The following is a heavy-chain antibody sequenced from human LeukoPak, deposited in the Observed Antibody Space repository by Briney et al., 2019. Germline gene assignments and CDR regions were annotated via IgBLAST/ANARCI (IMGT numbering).Heavy chain of an antibody. CDR1: AYSFSTYD. CDR2: MNPDSGNT. Sequence: ASVKVSCKASAYSFSTYDINWVRQATGQGLEWMGWMNPDSGNTGYAQKFQGRVTITRNTSISTAYMELSSLKSDDTAVYYCARRLGLRWDLQAFDIWGQGTMVTVSS. D-gene: IGHD4-23*01. J-gene: IGHJ3*02. V-gene: IGHV1-8*03. CDR3: ARRLGLRWDLQAFDI.